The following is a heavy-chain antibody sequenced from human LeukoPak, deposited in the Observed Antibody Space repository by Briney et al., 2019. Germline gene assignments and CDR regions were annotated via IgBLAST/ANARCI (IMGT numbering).Heavy chain of an antibody. D-gene: IGHD2-2*01. J-gene: IGHJ5*02. CDR2: VIPIFGTA. Sequence: SVKVSCKASGGTFSSYAISWVRQAPGQGLEWMGGVIPIFGTANYAQKFQGRVTITADESTSTAYMELSSLRSEDTAVYYCARSPEDIVVVPAAIVYWFDPWGQGTLVTVSS. CDR3: ARSPEDIVVVPAAIVYWFDP. CDR1: GGTFSSYA. V-gene: IGHV1-69*01.